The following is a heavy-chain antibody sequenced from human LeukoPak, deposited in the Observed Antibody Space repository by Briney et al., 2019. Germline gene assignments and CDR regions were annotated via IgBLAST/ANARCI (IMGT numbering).Heavy chain of an antibody. CDR2: INPNSGGT. Sequence: GGSVKVSCKASGYTFTGYYMHWVRQAPGQGLEWMGWINPNSGGTNYAQKFQGWVTMTRDTSISTAYMELSRLRSDDTAVYYCARSSSGSWYSLDYWGQGTLVTVSS. J-gene: IGHJ4*02. V-gene: IGHV1-2*04. D-gene: IGHD6-13*01. CDR1: GYTFTGYY. CDR3: ARSSSGSWYSLDY.